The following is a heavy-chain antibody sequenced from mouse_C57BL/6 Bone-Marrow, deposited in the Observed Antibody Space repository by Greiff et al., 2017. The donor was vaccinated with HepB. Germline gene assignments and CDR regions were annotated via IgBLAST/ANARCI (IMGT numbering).Heavy chain of an antibody. Sequence: VQLQQSGAELVRPGASVKLSCTASGFNIKDYYMHWVKQRPEQGLEWIGMIDPEDGDTEYAPKFQGKATMTADTSSNTAYLQLSSLTSEDTAVYYCTTDGRSYYAMDYWGQGTSVTVCS. J-gene: IGHJ4*01. V-gene: IGHV14-1*01. CDR3: TTDGRSYYAMDY. D-gene: IGHD2-3*01. CDR1: GFNIKDYY. CDR2: IDPEDGDT.